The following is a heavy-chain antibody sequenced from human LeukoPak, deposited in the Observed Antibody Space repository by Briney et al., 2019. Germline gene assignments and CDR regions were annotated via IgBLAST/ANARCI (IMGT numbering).Heavy chain of an antibody. D-gene: IGHD2-2*02. J-gene: IGHJ4*02. CDR1: GESFSGYY. CDR3: ARAQYRGPGADFDY. Sequence: SEALSLTCAVYGESFSGYYWSSVRQPPGKGQERNGEINHSGRTNYKPSRKSRVTISVDTSKNQFSLKLSSVTAADTAVYYCARAQYRGPGADFDYWGQGTLVTVSS. V-gene: IGHV4-34*01. CDR2: INHSGRT.